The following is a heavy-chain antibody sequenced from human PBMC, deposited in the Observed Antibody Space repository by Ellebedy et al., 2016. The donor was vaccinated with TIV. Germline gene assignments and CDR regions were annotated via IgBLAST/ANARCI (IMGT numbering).Heavy chain of an antibody. Sequence: GESLKISXAASGFTFNTYSMNWVRQAPGKGLEWVAFIRSSINSISYADSVKGRFTIPRDDAENSLYLQMNSLRDEDTALYYCARGGAGFDSMNRELSFDSWGQGTLVIVSS. V-gene: IGHV3-48*02. CDR1: GFTFNTYS. CDR2: IRSSINSI. CDR3: ARGGAGFDSMNRELSFDS. D-gene: IGHD1-26*01. J-gene: IGHJ4*02.